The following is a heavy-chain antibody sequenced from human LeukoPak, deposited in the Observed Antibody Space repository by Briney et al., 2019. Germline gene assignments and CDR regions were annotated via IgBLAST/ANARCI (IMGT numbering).Heavy chain of an antibody. CDR1: RFTFSSYW. CDR3: AKSGLNRFDY. CDR2: ISGGDGST. D-gene: IGHD2-15*01. J-gene: IGHJ4*02. Sequence: GGSLRLSCVGSRFTFSSYWMSWVRQAPGKGLEWVSTISGGDGSTYYAVSVKGRFTISRDNSKNTVYLQMNSLRAEDTAVYYCAKSGLNRFDYWGQGTLVTVSS. V-gene: IGHV3-23*01.